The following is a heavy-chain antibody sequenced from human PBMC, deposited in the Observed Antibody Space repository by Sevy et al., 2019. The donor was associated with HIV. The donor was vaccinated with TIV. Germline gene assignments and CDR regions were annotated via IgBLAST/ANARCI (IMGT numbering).Heavy chain of an antibody. CDR2: IRNKADSYTT. J-gene: IGHJ4*02. CDR1: GFTFSDHY. CDR3: ATHAGIAAAGSVFDY. D-gene: IGHD6-13*01. Sequence: GGSLRLSCAASGFTFSDHYMEWVRQAPGKGLEWVGRIRNKADSYTTEYAESVKGRFTISSDDSKNSLYLLMNSLKTEDTAVYYCATHAGIAAAGSVFDYWGQGTLVTVSS. V-gene: IGHV3-72*01.